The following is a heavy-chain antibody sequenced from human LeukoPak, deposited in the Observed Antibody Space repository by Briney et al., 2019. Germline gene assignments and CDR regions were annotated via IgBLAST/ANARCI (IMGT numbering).Heavy chain of an antibody. CDR3: AKEGTASKPSDLDY. Sequence: GGSLRLSRAASGFIFNDYGMHWVRQAPGKGLEWVAFIRYNGDNKYYVDSVKGRFTITRDNSKNTLHLQMNSLKPEDTAVYYCAKEGTASKPSDLDYWGQGTLVTVSS. V-gene: IGHV3-30*02. CDR2: IRYNGDNK. D-gene: IGHD1/OR15-1a*01. J-gene: IGHJ4*02. CDR1: GFIFNDYG.